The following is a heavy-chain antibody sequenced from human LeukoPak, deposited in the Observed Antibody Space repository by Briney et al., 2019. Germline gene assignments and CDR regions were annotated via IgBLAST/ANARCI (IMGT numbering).Heavy chain of an antibody. V-gene: IGHV3-23*01. D-gene: IGHD1-1*01. CDR1: GFTFSSYA. CDR3: ARLLQLEREVVFDY. Sequence: GGSLRLSCAASGFTFSSYAMSWVRQAPGKGLEWVSAISGSGGSTYYADSVKGRFIISRDNAKNSLYLQMNSLRAEDTAVYYCARLLQLEREVVFDYWGQGTLVTVSS. CDR2: ISGSGGST. J-gene: IGHJ4*02.